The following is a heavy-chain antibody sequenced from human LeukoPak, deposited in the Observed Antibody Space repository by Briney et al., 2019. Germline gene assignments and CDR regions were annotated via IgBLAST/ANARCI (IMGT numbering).Heavy chain of an antibody. CDR3: ARNGYYSADY. D-gene: IGHD4-17*01. CDR2: IHHSGST. Sequence: SETLSLTFAVSGGSISSGWWWSWVRQPPGKGLEWIGEIHHSGSTNYNPSLKSRVTISVDKSKNQFSLMLTSVTAAGTAVYYCARNGYYSADYWGQGTLVTVSS. CDR1: GGSISSGWW. J-gene: IGHJ4*02. V-gene: IGHV4-4*02.